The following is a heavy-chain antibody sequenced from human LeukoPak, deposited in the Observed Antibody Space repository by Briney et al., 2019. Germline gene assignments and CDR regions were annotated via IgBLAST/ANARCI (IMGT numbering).Heavy chain of an antibody. D-gene: IGHD3-10*01. V-gene: IGHV3-7*01. J-gene: IGHJ4*02. CDR1: GLPFSSFW. CDR2: IKGEGSVK. Sequence: GGSLRLSCAASGLPFSSFWMTWVRQAPGKGLEWVANIKGEGSVKNYVDSVKGRFTISRDNAEKSLYLQMDRLRADATAVYYCVSGRHVDYCGQGTLVTVSS. CDR3: VSGRHVDY.